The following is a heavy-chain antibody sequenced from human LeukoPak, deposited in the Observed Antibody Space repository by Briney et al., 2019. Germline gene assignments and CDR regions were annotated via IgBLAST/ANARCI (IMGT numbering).Heavy chain of an antibody. V-gene: IGHV4-4*02. D-gene: IGHD2-15*01. CDR2: IYHSGST. J-gene: IGHJ4*02. CDR3: ARVREAVGLKD. CDR1: GFTFSSYAM. Sequence: GSLRLSCAASGFTFSSYAMSWVRQPPGKGLEWIGEIYHSGSTNYNPSLKSRVTISVDKSKNQFSLKLSSVTAADTAVYYCARVREAVGLKDWGQGTLVTVSS.